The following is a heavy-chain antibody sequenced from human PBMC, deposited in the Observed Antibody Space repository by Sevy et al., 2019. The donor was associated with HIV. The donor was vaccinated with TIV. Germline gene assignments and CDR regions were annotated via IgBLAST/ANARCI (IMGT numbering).Heavy chain of an antibody. V-gene: IGHV3-23*01. J-gene: IGHJ4*02. D-gene: IGHD3-10*01. CDR3: AKGERRRLPQIPMTMVRGVNGGFAY. Sequence: GGSLRLSCAASGFTFSSYAMSWVRQAPGKGLEWVSAISGSGGSTYYAGSVKGLFNISRDNSKKTVSVKRNRRRAEDTDVYYSAKGERRRLPQIPMTMVRGVNGGFAYWGQGTLVTVSS. CDR1: GFTFSSYA. CDR2: ISGSGGST.